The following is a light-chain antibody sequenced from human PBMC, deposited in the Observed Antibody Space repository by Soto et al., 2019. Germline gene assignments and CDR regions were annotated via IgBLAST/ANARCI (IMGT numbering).Light chain of an antibody. CDR2: QAS. J-gene: IGKJ1*01. Sequence: DLQVTQSPSRLSASVGDRVILTCRASQSISSWLAWYQQKPGRATKHLIYQASSLESKVASRFSGSGSGTKFNIIISRLQPDDFSSCYCQQYSAYPWTFGQGPQVEIK. V-gene: IGKV1-5*03. CDR3: QQYSAYPWT. CDR1: QSISSW.